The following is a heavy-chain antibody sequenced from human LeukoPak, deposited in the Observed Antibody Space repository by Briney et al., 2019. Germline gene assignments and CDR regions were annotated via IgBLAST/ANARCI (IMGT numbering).Heavy chain of an antibody. CDR2: INWNGGST. CDR1: GFTFDDYA. Sequence: GGSLRLSCAASGFTFDDYAMHWVRQAPGKGLEWVSGINWNGGSTGYADFVKGRFTISRDNAKNSLYLQMNSLRAEDTALYYCARAQIVVVTGAFDIWGQGTMVTVSS. J-gene: IGHJ3*02. D-gene: IGHD3-22*01. V-gene: IGHV3-20*04. CDR3: ARAQIVVVTGAFDI.